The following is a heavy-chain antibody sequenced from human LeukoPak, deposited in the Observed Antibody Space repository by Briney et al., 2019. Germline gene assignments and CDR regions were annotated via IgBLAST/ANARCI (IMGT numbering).Heavy chain of an antibody. J-gene: IGHJ3*02. Sequence: SETLSLTRTVSGGSISTYHWSWIRQPPGKGLEWIGYIYNTGSTTYNPSLKSRVTISVDTSKNQFSLKLSSVTAADTAVYYCARQDSGTYLNPLDIWGQGTVVTVSS. V-gene: IGHV4-59*01. CDR2: IYNTGST. D-gene: IGHD1-26*01. CDR3: ARQDSGTYLNPLDI. CDR1: GGSISTYH.